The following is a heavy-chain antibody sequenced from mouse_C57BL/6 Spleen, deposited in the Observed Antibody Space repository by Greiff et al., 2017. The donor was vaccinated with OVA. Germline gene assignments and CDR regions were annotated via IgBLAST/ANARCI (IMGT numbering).Heavy chain of an antibody. V-gene: IGHV5-4*01. CDR3: ARENSPSFDY. D-gene: IGHD2-12*01. CDR2: ISDGGSYT. CDR1: GFTFSSYA. J-gene: IGHJ2*01. Sequence: EVMLVESGGGLVKPGGSLKLSCAASGFTFSSYAMSWVRQTPEKRLEWVATISDGGSYTYYPDNVKGRFTISRDNAKNNLYLQMSHLKSEDTAMYYCARENSPSFDYWGQGTTLTVSS.